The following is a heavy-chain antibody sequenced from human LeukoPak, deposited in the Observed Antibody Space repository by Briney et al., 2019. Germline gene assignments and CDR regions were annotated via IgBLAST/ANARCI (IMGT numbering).Heavy chain of an antibody. J-gene: IGHJ5*02. CDR3: ASAKGIFGFDP. D-gene: IGHD3-3*01. Sequence: GASVKVSCKASGGTFSSYAISWVRQAPGQGLEWMGGIIPIFGTANYAQKFQGRVTITADKSTSTAYMELSSLRSEDTAVYYCASAKGIFGFDPWGQGTLVTVSS. CDR2: IIPIFGTA. V-gene: IGHV1-69*06. CDR1: GGTFSSYA.